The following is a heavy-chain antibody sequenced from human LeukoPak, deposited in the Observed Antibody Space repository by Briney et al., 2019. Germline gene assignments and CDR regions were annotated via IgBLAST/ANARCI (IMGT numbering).Heavy chain of an antibody. CDR2: ISWNSGSI. V-gene: IGHV3-9*01. J-gene: IGHJ3*02. CDR1: GFVFDDYA. CDR3: VKAIVGVLQDAFDM. D-gene: IGHD1-26*01. Sequence: PGGSLRLSCAASGFVFDDYAMHWGRQAPGKGLEWVSGISWNSGSIGYADSVKGRFTISRDNAKKSLYLQMNSLRAEDTALYYCVKAIVGVLQDAFDMWGEGTMVSVSS.